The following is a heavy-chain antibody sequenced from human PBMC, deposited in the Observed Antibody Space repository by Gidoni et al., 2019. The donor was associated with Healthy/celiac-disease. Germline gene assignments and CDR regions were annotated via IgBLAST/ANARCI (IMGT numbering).Heavy chain of an antibody. V-gene: IGHV1-69*04. CDR3: ARDELGSFTYYYDSSDY. CDR1: GGTFSSYA. CDR2: IIPILGIA. Sequence: HVQLVQSGAEVKKPGSSVTVSCKASGGTFSSYAISWVRQAPGQGLEWMGRIIPILGIANYAQKVQGRVTITADKSTSTAYMELSSLRSEDTAVYYCARDELGSFTYYYDSSDYWGQGTLVTVSS. J-gene: IGHJ4*02. D-gene: IGHD3-22*01.